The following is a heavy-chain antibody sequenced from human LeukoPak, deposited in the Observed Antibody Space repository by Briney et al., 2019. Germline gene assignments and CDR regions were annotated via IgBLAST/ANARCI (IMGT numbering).Heavy chain of an antibody. Sequence: GGSLRLSCAASGFTFSSYAMSWVRQAPGKGLEWVSSISGSGNRTYYADSVKGRFTISRDNSKNTLYLQMNSLRAEDTAVYYCARDLGAARPHGWGQGTLVTVSS. D-gene: IGHD6-6*01. V-gene: IGHV3-23*01. J-gene: IGHJ4*02. CDR3: ARDLGAARPHG. CDR1: GFTFSSYA. CDR2: ISGSGNRT.